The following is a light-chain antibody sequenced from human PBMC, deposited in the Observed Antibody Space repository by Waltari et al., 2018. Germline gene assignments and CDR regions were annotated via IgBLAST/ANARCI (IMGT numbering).Light chain of an antibody. CDR2: WAS. J-gene: IGKJ1*01. V-gene: IGKV4-1*01. CDR3: HQYANSPWT. Sequence: DIVMTQSPDSLAVSLGERATINCKSSQSVLYSPNNKNYLAWYQQKPGQPPQLLIYWASTRESGLPDRFSGSGSGTDFTLTISSLQAEDVAVYYCHQYANSPWTFGQGTKVEVK. CDR1: QSVLYSPNNKNY.